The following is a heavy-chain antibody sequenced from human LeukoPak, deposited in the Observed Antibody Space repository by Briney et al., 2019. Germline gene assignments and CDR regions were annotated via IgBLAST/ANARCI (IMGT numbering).Heavy chain of an antibody. CDR3: AEYGSGQLWLLGWYFDF. Sequence: GSQRLSCAASGYTFYNYAVTWVRQAPGKGLEWVSSISHDGASTHYADSVKGRFTISRDNSKNTVFLQMDSLRAEDTAVYFCAEYGSGQLWLLGWYFDFWGRGTLVSVSS. D-gene: IGHD3-16*01. V-gene: IGHV3-23*01. J-gene: IGHJ2*01. CDR2: ISHDGAST. CDR1: GYTFYNYA.